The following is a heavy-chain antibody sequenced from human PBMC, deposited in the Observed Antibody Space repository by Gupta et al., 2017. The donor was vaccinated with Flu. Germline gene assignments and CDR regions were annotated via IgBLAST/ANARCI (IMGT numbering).Heavy chain of an antibody. V-gene: IGHV3-7*01. D-gene: IGHD3-10*01. CDR1: GFTFSYFW. CDR3: ARNRGWEQFDY. Sequence: EVQLVESGGGLVQPGGSLRLSCAASGFTFSYFWMHWVRQAPGKGLEWVANINQDGSTKNYVDSLKGRFTVSRDNAKNSLYLQMDSLRAEDTAVYFCARNRGWEQFDYWGQGTLVTVSS. CDR2: INQDGSTK. J-gene: IGHJ4*02.